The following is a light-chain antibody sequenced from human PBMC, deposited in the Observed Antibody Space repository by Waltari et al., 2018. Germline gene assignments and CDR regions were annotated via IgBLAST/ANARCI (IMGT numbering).Light chain of an antibody. CDR1: SNDIGSYNF. Sequence: QSALTQPASVSGSPGQSITVSCTGTSNDIGSYNFVSWYQQHPGRAPKLMIYDVSERPLGVSNRFSGSKSGNTASLTISGLQAEDEADYYCCSYAGTVVFGGGTKLTVL. J-gene: IGLJ2*01. CDR3: CSYAGTVV. V-gene: IGLV2-23*02. CDR2: DVS.